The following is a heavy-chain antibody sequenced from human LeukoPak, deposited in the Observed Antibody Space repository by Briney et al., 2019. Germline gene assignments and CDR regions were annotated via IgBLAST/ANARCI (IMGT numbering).Heavy chain of an antibody. D-gene: IGHD2-2*01. CDR3: ARGGRPPPHIVVVPAAENNWFDP. CDR2: IYTSGST. V-gene: IGHV4-4*07. J-gene: IGHJ5*02. CDR1: GGSISSYY. Sequence: PSETLSLTCTVSGGSISSYYWSWIRQPAGKGLEWIGRIYTSGSTNYNPPLKSRVTMSVDTSKNQFSLKLSSVTAADTAVYYCARGGRPPPHIVVVPAAENNWFDPWGQGTLVTVSS.